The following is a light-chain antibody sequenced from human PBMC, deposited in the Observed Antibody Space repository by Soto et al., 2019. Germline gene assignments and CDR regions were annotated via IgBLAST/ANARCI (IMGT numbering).Light chain of an antibody. CDR3: QQRIDWPPS. CDR2: DAS. V-gene: IGKV3-11*01. J-gene: IGKJ2*01. CDR1: KSVRSY. Sequence: EIVLTQSPATLSLSTGERATLSCRASKSVRSYLAWYQQNPGQAPRLLIYDASNSATGSPARFSGSGSVTDFTLANSSIEREDFAVDYGQQRIDWPPSFGQRTKLEIK.